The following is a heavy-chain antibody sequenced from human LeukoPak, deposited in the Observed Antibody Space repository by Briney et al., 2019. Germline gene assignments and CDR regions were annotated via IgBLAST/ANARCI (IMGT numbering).Heavy chain of an antibody. V-gene: IGHV4-4*07. D-gene: IGHD5-24*01. CDR2: IYSSGST. Sequence: SETLSLTCTVSGGSISGYYWSWIRQPAGKGLEWIGRIYSSGSTNYNPSLKSRVTMSVDTSKNQFSLKLSSVTAADTAVYYCARHAPAGYNYRGYFDYWGQGTLVTVSS. CDR1: GGSISGYY. J-gene: IGHJ4*02. CDR3: ARHAPAGYNYRGYFDY.